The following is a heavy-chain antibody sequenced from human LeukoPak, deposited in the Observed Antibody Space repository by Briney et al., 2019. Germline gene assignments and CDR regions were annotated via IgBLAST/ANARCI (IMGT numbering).Heavy chain of an antibody. CDR2: ISGSGGST. CDR1: GLTFSSYN. J-gene: IGHJ3*02. CDR3: AKDYYDSSGYPYDAFDI. V-gene: IGHV3-23*01. Sequence: PGGSLRLSCVASGLTFSSYNMSWGRQAPGKGLEWVSAISGSGGSTYYADSVKARFTISRDNSKNTLYLQMNSLRAEDTAVYYCAKDYYDSSGYPYDAFDIWGQGTMVTVSS. D-gene: IGHD3-22*01.